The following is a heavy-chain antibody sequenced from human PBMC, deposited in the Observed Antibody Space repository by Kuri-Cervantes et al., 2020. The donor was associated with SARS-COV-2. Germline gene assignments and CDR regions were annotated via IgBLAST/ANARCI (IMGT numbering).Heavy chain of an antibody. Sequence: GGSRRLSCAASGFTFSSYAMHWVRQAPGKGLEWVAVISYDGSYKYYADSVKGRFTLSRDNAKNMLFLQMNSLRAEDTAVYYCVRDGDHWNFDYWGQGTLVTVSS. J-gene: IGHJ4*02. CDR3: VRDGDHWNFDY. CDR2: ISYDGSYK. V-gene: IGHV3-30-3*01. D-gene: IGHD1-1*01. CDR1: GFTFSSYA.